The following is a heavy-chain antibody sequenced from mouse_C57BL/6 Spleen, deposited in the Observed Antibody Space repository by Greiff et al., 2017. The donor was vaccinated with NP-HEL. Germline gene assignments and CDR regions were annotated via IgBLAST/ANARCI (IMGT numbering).Heavy chain of an antibody. Sequence: QVQLKESGPGLVAPSQSLSITCTVSGFSLTSYGVHWVRQPPGKGLEWLVVIWSDGSTTYNSALKSRLSISKDNSKSQVFLKMNSLQTDDTAMDYCARQVDYGSSPHWYFDVWGTGTTVTVSS. CDR2: IWSDGST. V-gene: IGHV2-6-1*01. D-gene: IGHD1-1*01. CDR3: ARQVDYGSSPHWYFDV. J-gene: IGHJ1*03. CDR1: GFSLTSYG.